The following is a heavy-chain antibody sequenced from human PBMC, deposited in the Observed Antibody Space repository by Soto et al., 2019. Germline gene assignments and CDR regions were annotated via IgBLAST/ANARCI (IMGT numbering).Heavy chain of an antibody. D-gene: IGHD3-9*01. Sequence: SVKVSCKASGGTFSSYAISWVRQAPGQGLEWMGGIIPIFGTANYAQKFQGRVTITADESTSTAYMELSSLRSEDTAVYYCARAFRADDILTGYYNAWFDPWGQGTLVTVSS. CDR1: GGTFSSYA. V-gene: IGHV1-69*13. CDR2: IIPIFGTA. CDR3: ARAFRADDILTGYYNAWFDP. J-gene: IGHJ5*02.